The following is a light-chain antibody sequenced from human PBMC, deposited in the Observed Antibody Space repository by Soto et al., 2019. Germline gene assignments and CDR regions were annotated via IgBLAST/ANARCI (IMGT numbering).Light chain of an antibody. J-gene: IGLJ1*01. CDR2: EDN. Sequence: QSALTQPASVSGSPGQSITISCTGTSSDVGSYNLVSWYQHHPGKAPKFIIYEDNKRPSGVSNRFSGSKSGNTASLTISGLQAEDEAEYFCFSFTTTSTHVFGTGTKLTVL. V-gene: IGLV2-14*02. CDR1: SSDVGSYNL. CDR3: FSFTTTSTHV.